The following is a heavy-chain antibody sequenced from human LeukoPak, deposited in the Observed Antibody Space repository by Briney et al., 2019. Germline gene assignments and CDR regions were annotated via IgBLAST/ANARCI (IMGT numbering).Heavy chain of an antibody. D-gene: IGHD6-19*01. CDR3: ASPPSSGWPGG. J-gene: IGHJ4*02. CDR1: GFTFSSYA. Sequence: GGSLRLSCAASGFTFSSYAMHWVRQAPGRGLEWVAVIWYDGSNKYYADSVKGRFTISRGNSKNTLYLQMNSLTDEDTAVYYCASPPSSGWPGGWGQGTLVTVSS. CDR2: IWYDGSNK. V-gene: IGHV3-33*08.